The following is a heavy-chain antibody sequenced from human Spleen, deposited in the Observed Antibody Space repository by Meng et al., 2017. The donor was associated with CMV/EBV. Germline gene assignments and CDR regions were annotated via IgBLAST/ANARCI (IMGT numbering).Heavy chain of an antibody. D-gene: IGHD3-10*01. CDR3: ARADISMVRGVINYFDS. Sequence: SETLSLTCTVYGGSVKSDNNYWTWIRQTPGKGLEWIGYIYHGGGTNYNPSLKSRVIIFIDTSKSQFFLRLRSVTSADTAVYYCARADISMVRGVINYFDSWGQGTLVTVSS. CDR2: IYHGGGT. V-gene: IGHV4-61*01. CDR1: GGSVKSDNNY. J-gene: IGHJ4*02.